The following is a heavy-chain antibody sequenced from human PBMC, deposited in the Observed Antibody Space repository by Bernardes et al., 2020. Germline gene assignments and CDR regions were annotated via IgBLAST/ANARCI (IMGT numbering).Heavy chain of an antibody. V-gene: IGHV3-33*01. CDR2: IWYDGSNK. Sequence: GGSLRLSCAASGFTFSSYGMHWVRQAPGKGLEWVAVIWYDGSNKYYADSVKGRFTISRDNSKNTLYLQMNSLRAEDTAVYYCAREQTIFGPSGWFDPWGQGTLVTVSS. CDR3: AREQTIFGPSGWFDP. D-gene: IGHD3-3*01. J-gene: IGHJ5*02. CDR1: GFTFSSYG.